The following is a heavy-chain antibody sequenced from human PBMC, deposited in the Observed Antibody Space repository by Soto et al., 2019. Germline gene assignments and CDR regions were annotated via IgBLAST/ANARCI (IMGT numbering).Heavy chain of an antibody. CDR3: ARGGYQSRAWNYGMEV. CDR2: FYHSGNS. D-gene: IGHD6-13*01. Sequence: WETLSLTCSFSGVSIRSYYWSCIRHSPEKGLEWIGYFYHSGNSNYNPSLKSRVTISVDTSKNQLSLSLRSVTAADTAVYYCARGGYQSRAWNYGMEVWGQGTTVIVSS. V-gene: IGHV4-59*01. J-gene: IGHJ6*01. CDR1: GVSIRSYY.